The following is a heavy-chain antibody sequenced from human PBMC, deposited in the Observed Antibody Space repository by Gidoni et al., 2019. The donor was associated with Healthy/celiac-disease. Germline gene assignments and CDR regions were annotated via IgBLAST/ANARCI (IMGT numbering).Heavy chain of an antibody. J-gene: IGHJ4*02. Sequence: QVQLQESGPGLVKPSQTLSLTCTVSGGSIRSGGYYWSWIRQHPGKGLEWIGYIYYSGSTYYNPSLKSRVTISVDTSKNQFSLKLSSVTAADTAVYYCASLARYSSSYIDYWGQGTLVTVSS. V-gene: IGHV4-31*03. D-gene: IGHD6-6*01. CDR3: ASLARYSSSYIDY. CDR2: IYYSGST. CDR1: GGSIRSGGYY.